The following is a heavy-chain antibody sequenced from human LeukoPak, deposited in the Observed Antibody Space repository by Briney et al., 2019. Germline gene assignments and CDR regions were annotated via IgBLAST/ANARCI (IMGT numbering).Heavy chain of an antibody. CDR2: IYYSGST. Sequence: SETLSLTCTVSGGSISSGGYYWSWIRQHPGKGLEWIGYIYYSGSTYYNPSLKSRVTISVDTSKNQFSLKLSSVTAADTAVYYCARASSSGYYYYWGQGTLVTVSS. CDR1: GGSISSGGYY. D-gene: IGHD3-22*01. J-gene: IGHJ4*02. V-gene: IGHV4-31*03. CDR3: ARASSSGYYYY.